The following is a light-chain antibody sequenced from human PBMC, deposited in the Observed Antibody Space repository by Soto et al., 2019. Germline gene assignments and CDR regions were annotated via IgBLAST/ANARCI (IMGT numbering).Light chain of an antibody. CDR2: EVS. CDR1: SNGVGGYNY. J-gene: IGLJ1*01. Sequence: QSVLTQPPSASGSPGQSVTISCTGTSNGVGGYNYVSWYRQHPGKAPKLMIYEVSKRPSGVPDRFSGSKSGNTASLTVSGLQAEDEADYYCSSFAGSNILYVFGSGTKVTVL. V-gene: IGLV2-8*01. CDR3: SSFAGSNILYV.